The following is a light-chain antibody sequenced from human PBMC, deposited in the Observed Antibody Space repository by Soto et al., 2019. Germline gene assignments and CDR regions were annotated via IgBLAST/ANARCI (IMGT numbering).Light chain of an antibody. CDR2: GAS. CDR1: QRVSSSY. CDR3: QQYDNSPRP. Sequence: EILLTQSPGTLSLSPGERATLSCRASQRVSSSYLAWYQQQPGQAPRLLIYGASSRATGIPDRFSGSGSGTDFTLTISRLEPEDFAVYYCQQYDNSPRPFGQGTKVEIK. J-gene: IGKJ1*01. V-gene: IGKV3-20*01.